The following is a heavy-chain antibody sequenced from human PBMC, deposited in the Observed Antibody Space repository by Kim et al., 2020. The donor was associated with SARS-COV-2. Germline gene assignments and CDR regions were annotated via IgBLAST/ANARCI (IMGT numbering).Heavy chain of an antibody. V-gene: IGHV3-7*04. J-gene: IGHJ4*02. D-gene: IGHD6-13*01. Sequence: CYAHSVKGRVTVARDNAKNSLHLQLNDRRVDDTAVYYCARGEPNAAAGLYWGQGTLVTVSS. CDR3: ARGEPNAAAGLY.